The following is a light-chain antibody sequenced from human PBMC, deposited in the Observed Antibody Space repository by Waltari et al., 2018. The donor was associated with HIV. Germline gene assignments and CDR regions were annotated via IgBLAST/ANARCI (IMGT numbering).Light chain of an antibody. J-gene: IGLJ3*02. Sequence: QTVVTQEPSLSVSPGGTVTLTCGLTSGSVSTNDYCSWYQQTPGQAPRTLIYNTNSRSSGVPDRFSGSILGNKAALTSTGAQAEDESDYYCLLYMGSVMVFGGGTKLTVL. CDR2: NTN. CDR3: LLYMGSVMV. V-gene: IGLV8-61*01. CDR1: SGSVSTNDY.